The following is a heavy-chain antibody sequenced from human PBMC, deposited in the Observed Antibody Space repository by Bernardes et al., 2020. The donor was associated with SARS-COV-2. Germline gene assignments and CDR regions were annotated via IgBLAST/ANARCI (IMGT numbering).Heavy chain of an antibody. CDR1: GFSSSSYW. V-gene: IGHV3-74*01. D-gene: IGHD3-10*01. CDR2: VSSDGSNT. Sequence: GGSLRLSRAASGFSSSSYWMHWVRQAPGKGLVWVSRVSSDGSNTIYADSVKGRFTISRDSSKNMVYLQMNSLRAEDTAVYYCARKTGQDYGSDVWGQGTTVTVSS. CDR3: ARKTGQDYGSDV. J-gene: IGHJ6*02.